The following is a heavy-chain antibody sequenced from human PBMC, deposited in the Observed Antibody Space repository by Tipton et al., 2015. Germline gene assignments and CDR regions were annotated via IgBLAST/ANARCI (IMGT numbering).Heavy chain of an antibody. V-gene: IGHV1-8*01. D-gene: IGHD4-11*01. CDR2: MSANSGVT. CDR1: GYTFTSYD. J-gene: IGHJ5*02. CDR3: ARGQSTHFFAP. Sequence: QLVQSGAEVKKPGASVKASCKASGYTFTSYDINWFRQATGQGLEWMGWMSANSGVTGYAQKFQGRVTMTRDTSVRTAYMELSSLRSEDTAVYYCARGQSTHFFAPWGQGTLVTVSS.